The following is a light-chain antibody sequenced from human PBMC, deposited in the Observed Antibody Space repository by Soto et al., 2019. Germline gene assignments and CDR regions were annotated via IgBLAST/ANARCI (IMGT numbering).Light chain of an antibody. V-gene: IGLV1-40*01. CDR2: GNS. CDR3: QSYDSSLSGWV. J-gene: IGLJ3*02. CDR1: SSNIGAGYD. Sequence: QSVLTQPPSVSGAPGQRVTISCTGSSSNIGAGYDVHWYQQLPGTAPKLLIYGNSNRPSGVPDRFSGSKSGTSASQGITGLQAEDEADYYCQSYDSSLSGWVFGGGTKLTVL.